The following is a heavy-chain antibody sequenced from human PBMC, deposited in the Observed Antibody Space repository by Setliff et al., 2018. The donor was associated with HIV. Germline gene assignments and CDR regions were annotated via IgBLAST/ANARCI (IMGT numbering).Heavy chain of an antibody. CDR1: GYLFTSYG. CDR3: AREYRATWDFRVGFDI. Sequence: ASVKVSCKASGYLFTSYGLCWVRQAPGQGLEWMAWISPYNDNTDYARKFQGRITVTTDTSTSTVYMELRSLRSDDTAVYYCAREYRATWDFRVGFDIWGQGTMVTVSS. CDR2: ISPYNDNT. J-gene: IGHJ3*02. D-gene: IGHD3-3*01. V-gene: IGHV1-18*01.